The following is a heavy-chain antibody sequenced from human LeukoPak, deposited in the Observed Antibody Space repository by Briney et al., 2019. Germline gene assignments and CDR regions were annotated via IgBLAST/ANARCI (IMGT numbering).Heavy chain of an antibody. CDR3: ATARLEEMATPGDAFDI. V-gene: IGHV1-2*02. Sequence: GASVKVSCKASGYTFTGYYMHWVRQAPGQGLEWMGWMNPNSGGTNYAQKFQGRVTMTRDTSISTAYMELSRLRSDDTAVYYCATARLEEMATPGDAFDIWGQGTMVTVSS. J-gene: IGHJ3*02. CDR1: GYTFTGYY. CDR2: MNPNSGGT. D-gene: IGHD5-24*01.